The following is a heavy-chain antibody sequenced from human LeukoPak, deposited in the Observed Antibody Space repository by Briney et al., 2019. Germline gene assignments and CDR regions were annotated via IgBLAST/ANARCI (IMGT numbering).Heavy chain of an antibody. Sequence: SETLSLTCTVSGGSISSYYWSWIRQPPGKGLEWIGYIYYSGSTNYNPSLKSRVTISVDTSKNQFSLKLSSVTAGDTAVYYCARAQVVLYTDDYGDYRNYYGMDVWGKGTTVTVSS. V-gene: IGHV4-59*01. CDR2: IYYSGST. CDR3: ARAQVVLYTDDYGDYRNYYGMDV. D-gene: IGHD4-17*01. CDR1: GGSISSYY. J-gene: IGHJ6*04.